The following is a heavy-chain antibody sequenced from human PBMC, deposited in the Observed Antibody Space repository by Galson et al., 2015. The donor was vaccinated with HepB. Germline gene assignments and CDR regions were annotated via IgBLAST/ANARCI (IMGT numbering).Heavy chain of an antibody. D-gene: IGHD3-22*01. CDR1: GFTFSSYA. V-gene: IGHV3-23*01. CDR2: ISGSGGST. Sequence: SLRLSCAASGFTFSSYAMSWVRQAPGKGLEWVSAISGSGGSTYYADSVKGRFTISRDNSKNTLYLQMNSLRAEDTAVYYCAKESAITMIVVVIPYFDYWGQGTLVTVSS. CDR3: AKESAITMIVVVIPYFDY. J-gene: IGHJ4*02.